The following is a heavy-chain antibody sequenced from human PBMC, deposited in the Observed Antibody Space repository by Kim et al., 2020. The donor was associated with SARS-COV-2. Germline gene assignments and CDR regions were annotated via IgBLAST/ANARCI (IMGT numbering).Heavy chain of an antibody. D-gene: IGHD3-10*01. CDR2: ISYDGSNK. CDR3: AKAFSGWPPYCFDY. Sequence: GGSLRLSCAASGFTFSSYGMHWVRQAPGKGLEWVAVISYDGSNKYYADSVKGRFTISRDNSKNTLYLQMNSLRAEDTAVYYCAKAFSGWPPYCFDYWGQGTLVTVSS. CDR1: GFTFSSYG. V-gene: IGHV3-30*18. J-gene: IGHJ4*02.